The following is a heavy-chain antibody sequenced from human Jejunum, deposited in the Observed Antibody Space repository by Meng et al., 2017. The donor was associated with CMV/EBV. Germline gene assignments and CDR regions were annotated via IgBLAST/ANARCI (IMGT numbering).Heavy chain of an antibody. CDR2: IYNNGNS. Sequence: VLLHVCAPCRGQSSTARPLTGMCACGFVRGDYSWICIRQSPGKGLDWIGYIYNNGNSDYNPSLKSRVSISVDTSKNEVSLTLRSVTAADTAVYYCAGLFQYDILTGSWYWGQGTMVTVSS. D-gene: IGHD3-9*01. CDR3: AGLFQYDILTGSWY. CDR1: CGFVRGDYS. J-gene: IGHJ4*02. V-gene: IGHV4-30-4*08.